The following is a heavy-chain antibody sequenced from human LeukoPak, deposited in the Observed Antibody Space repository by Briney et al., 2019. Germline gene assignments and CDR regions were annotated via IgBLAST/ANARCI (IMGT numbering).Heavy chain of an antibody. Sequence: PGGSLRLSCAASGFTLSGYWIAWVRQMPGKGLEWMGIIYPGDSDTRYSPSFQGQVTISADKSINTAYLQWSSLKASDTAMYYCARLATVVTPRSLYYWGQGTLVTVSS. CDR2: IYPGDSDT. D-gene: IGHD4-23*01. V-gene: IGHV5-51*01. CDR1: GFTLSGYW. CDR3: ARLATVVTPRSLYY. J-gene: IGHJ4*02.